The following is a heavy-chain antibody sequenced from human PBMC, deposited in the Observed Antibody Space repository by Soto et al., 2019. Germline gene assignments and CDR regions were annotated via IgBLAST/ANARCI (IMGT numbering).Heavy chain of an antibody. CDR1: GYTFTSYY. CDR3: ATVYCSGGICYGGHFDY. CDR2: INPSGGST. V-gene: IGHV1-46*01. J-gene: IGHJ4*02. Sequence: QVQLVQSGAEVKKPGASVKVSCKASGYTFTSYYMHWVRQAPGQGLEWMGIINPSGGSTSYAQKFQGRVTMTRDTSTSTVYMELSSLRSEDTAVYYCATVYCSGGICYGGHFDYWGQGTLVTVSS. D-gene: IGHD2-15*01.